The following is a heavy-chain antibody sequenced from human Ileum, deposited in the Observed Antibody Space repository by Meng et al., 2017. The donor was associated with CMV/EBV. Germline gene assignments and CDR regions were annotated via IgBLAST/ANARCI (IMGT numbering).Heavy chain of an antibody. CDR1: DCSSSNYS. J-gene: IGHJ4*02. D-gene: IGHD3-10*01. CDR2: IYTSWTT. CDR3: ARNYGSGNWNFFHY. V-gene: IGHV4-4*07. Sequence: VKPSGSISLTCQVPDCSSSNYSWSCIRQPAGNGLERIAHIYTSWTTNYHPSLKSRVTMSVDTSRNQFSLKLTSVPAADTAVYYCARNYGSGNWNFFHYWGQGTLVTVSS.